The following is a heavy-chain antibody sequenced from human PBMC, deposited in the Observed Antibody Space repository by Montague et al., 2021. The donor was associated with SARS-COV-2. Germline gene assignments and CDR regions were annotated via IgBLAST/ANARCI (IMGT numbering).Heavy chain of an antibody. V-gene: IGHV4-31*03. CDR3: ARNRGLGSRGAGYIDL. CDR2: IYYTGST. J-gene: IGHJ2*01. Sequence: TLSLTCTVSGGSISGDNYYWTWIRQHPGKGLDWIAYIYYTGSTYYNPSLQSRLRTSLDTSKNQFSLTLTSVTAADTAIYYCARNRGLGSRGAGYIDLWGRGTLVTVSS. CDR1: GGSISGDNYY. D-gene: IGHD7-27*01.